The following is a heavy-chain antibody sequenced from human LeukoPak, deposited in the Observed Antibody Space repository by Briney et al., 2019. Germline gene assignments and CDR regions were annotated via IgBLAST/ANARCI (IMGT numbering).Heavy chain of an antibody. CDR2: ISYSGIT. CDR1: GGSISSYY. CDR3: ARQIGSTSFYGPEDYYYYYGMDV. J-gene: IGHJ6*02. D-gene: IGHD2-2*01. Sequence: SETLSLTCTVSGGSISSYYWSWIRQPPGKALEWIAYISYSGITNYNPSLKSRVTISVDTSKSQFSLKLTSVTAADTAVYYCARQIGSTSFYGPEDYYYYYGMDVWGQGTTVTVSS. V-gene: IGHV4-59*08.